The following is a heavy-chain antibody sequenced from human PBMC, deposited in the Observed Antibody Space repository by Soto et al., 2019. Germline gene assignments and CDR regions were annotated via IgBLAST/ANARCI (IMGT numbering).Heavy chain of an antibody. CDR2: IYHSGIT. CDR1: GGSVSSETHF. CDR3: AREDMSGTYYFDS. J-gene: IGHJ4*02. V-gene: IGHV4-61*03. D-gene: IGHD1-26*01. Sequence: SETLSLTCAVFGGSVSSETHFWSWIRQPPGKGLEWIGYIYHSGITNSNPSLKGRLTISVDKSTNHFSLILASVTAADTAIYYCAREDMSGTYYFDSWGQGTRVTVSS.